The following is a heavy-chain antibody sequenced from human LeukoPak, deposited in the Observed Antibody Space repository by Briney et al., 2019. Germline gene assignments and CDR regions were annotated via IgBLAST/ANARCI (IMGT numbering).Heavy chain of an antibody. V-gene: IGHV3-23*01. J-gene: IGHJ4*02. Sequence: PGRSLRLSCAASGFTLSSYAMSWVRQAPGKGLEWVSAISGSDGSTYYADSVRGRFTISRDNSKNTLYLQMNSLRAEDTAVYYCARDVVERYSYGYCDYWGQGTLVTVSS. CDR3: ARDVVERYSYGYCDY. D-gene: IGHD5-18*01. CDR1: GFTLSSYA. CDR2: ISGSDGST.